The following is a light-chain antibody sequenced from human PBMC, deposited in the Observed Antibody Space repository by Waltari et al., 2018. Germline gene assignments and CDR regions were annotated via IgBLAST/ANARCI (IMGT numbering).Light chain of an antibody. Sequence: DIQMTQSPSSLSASVGDRVTITCRASQTISRYLNWYRQKPGKAPILLIYGVSSLQSGVPSRFGGSGSGTDFTLTISSLQPEDSATYYCQQSYSTPDTFGQGTKLEIK. CDR2: GVS. J-gene: IGKJ2*01. CDR1: QTISRY. V-gene: IGKV1-39*01. CDR3: QQSYSTPDT.